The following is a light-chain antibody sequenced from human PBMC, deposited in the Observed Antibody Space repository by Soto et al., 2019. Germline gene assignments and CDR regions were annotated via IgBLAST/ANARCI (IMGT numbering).Light chain of an antibody. Sequence: DVQMTQSPSSVSASVGDRVTITCRASQSINTWLAWYQQKPGKAPKLLIYKASTLKSGVPSRFSGSGSGTEFTLTISSLQPDDFATYYCQHYNSYSEAFGQGTRLEI. J-gene: IGKJ5*01. CDR1: QSINTW. CDR2: KAS. V-gene: IGKV1-5*03. CDR3: QHYNSYSEA.